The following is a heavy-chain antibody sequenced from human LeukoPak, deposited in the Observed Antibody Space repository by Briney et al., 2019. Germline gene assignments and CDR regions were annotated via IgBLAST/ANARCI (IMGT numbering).Heavy chain of an antibody. CDR1: GFTLSSYG. J-gene: IGHJ4*02. Sequence: PGKSLRLSCAASGFTLSSYGMHWVRQAPGKGVEWVAVIWYDGSNKYYADSVKGRFTISRDNSKNTLYLQMSSLRAEDTAVYYCARDHSYSDSSRPIDYWGQGTLVTVSS. D-gene: IGHD3-22*01. CDR3: ARDHSYSDSSRPIDY. V-gene: IGHV3-33*01. CDR2: IWYDGSNK.